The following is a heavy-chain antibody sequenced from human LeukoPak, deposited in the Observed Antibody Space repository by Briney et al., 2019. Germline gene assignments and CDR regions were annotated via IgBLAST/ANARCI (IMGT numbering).Heavy chain of an antibody. V-gene: IGHV3-23*01. CDR1: GFTFSSYA. CDR3: AKCGNSGCHLIDY. Sequence: GGSLRLSCAASGFTFSSYALSWVRQAPGKGLEWVSAISGRTGGTYYADSVKGRFTISRDNSKSTLYLQMDSLRAEDTAVYYCAKCGNSGCHLIDYWGQGTLVTVSS. J-gene: IGHJ4*02. D-gene: IGHD5-12*01. CDR2: ISGRTGGT.